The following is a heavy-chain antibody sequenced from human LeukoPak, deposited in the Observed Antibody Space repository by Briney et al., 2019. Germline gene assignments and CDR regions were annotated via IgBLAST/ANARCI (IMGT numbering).Heavy chain of an antibody. V-gene: IGHV1-69*04. D-gene: IGHD6-13*01. J-gene: IGHJ4*02. CDR2: IIPILGIA. CDR3: ARDKDSSSVPFDY. CDR1: GGTFSSYA. Sequence: SVKVSCKASGGTFSSYAISWVRQAPGQGLEWMGRIIPILGIANYAQKFQGRVTITADKSTSTAYMELSSLRSEDTAVYYCARDKDSSSVPFDYWGQGTLVTVSS.